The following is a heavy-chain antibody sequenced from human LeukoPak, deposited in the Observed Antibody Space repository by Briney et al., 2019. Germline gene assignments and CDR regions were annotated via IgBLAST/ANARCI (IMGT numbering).Heavy chain of an antibody. CDR2: VYYSGST. V-gene: IGHV4-59*01. Sequence: SETLSLTCTVSGDSIRSDYWSWIRQPPGKGLEWIGYVYYSGSTQYNPSLKSRVTISVDTSKNQFSLKLSSVTAADTAVYYCARGADSSGYYSIFYFDYWGQGTLVTVSS. CDR3: ARGADSSGYYSIFYFDY. D-gene: IGHD3-22*01. CDR1: GDSIRSDY. J-gene: IGHJ4*02.